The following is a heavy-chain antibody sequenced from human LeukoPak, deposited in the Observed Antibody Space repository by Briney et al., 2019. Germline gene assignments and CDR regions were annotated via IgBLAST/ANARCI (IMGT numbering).Heavy chain of an antibody. CDR2: IYYSGST. D-gene: IGHD6-19*01. Sequence: PSETLSLTCTVSGGSITSYYWSWMRQPPGKGLEWIGYIYYSGSTNYNPSLKSRVTMSVDTSKNQFSLKLTSVTAADTAVYYCARLRPVAGYDAFDIWGHGTMVTVSS. V-gene: IGHV4-59*08. CDR1: GGSITSYY. J-gene: IGHJ3*02. CDR3: ARLRPVAGYDAFDI.